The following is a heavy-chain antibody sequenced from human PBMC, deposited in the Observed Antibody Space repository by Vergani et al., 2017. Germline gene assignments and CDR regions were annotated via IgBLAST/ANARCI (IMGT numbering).Heavy chain of an antibody. CDR1: GGSFNTYY. V-gene: IGHV4-59*13. J-gene: IGHJ2*01. CDR2: IYSTGST. CDR3: ARASGGPRAGRKYFDL. D-gene: IGHD2-15*01. Sequence: QVQLEESGPGLVKPSETLSLTCTVSGGSFNTYYWSWIRQSPGKGLEWIGYIYSTGSTNYNPSLNSRVTMSVDTSKNQFSLKLRSVTAADTAVYYCARASGGPRAGRKYFDLWGRGTLVTVSS.